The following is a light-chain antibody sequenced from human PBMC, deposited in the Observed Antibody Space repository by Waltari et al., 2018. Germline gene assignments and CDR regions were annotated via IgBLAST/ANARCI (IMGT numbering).Light chain of an antibody. Sequence: QTVVTQEPAFSVSPGGTVTLTCGLNSGSVSTTYYLSWYQQTPGQAPRTLIYNTNMRSSGVPDRFSGSILGDKAALTITGAQADDECDYYCALYMGRGIRVFGGGTKLTVL. V-gene: IGLV8-61*01. CDR3: ALYMGRGIRV. CDR2: NTN. J-gene: IGLJ2*01. CDR1: SGSVSTTYY.